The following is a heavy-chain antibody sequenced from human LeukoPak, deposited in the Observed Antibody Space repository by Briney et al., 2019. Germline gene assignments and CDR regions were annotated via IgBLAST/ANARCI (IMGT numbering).Heavy chain of an antibody. Sequence: GGSLRLSCAASGFTFSSYSMNWVRQAPGKGLEWVSSISSSSSYIYYADSVKGRFTISRDNAKNSLYLQMNSLRAEDTAVYYCARGNPAYALSDYWGQGTLVTVSS. CDR1: GFTFSSYS. D-gene: IGHD3-16*01. J-gene: IGHJ4*02. CDR3: ARGNPAYALSDY. V-gene: IGHV3-21*01. CDR2: ISSSSSYI.